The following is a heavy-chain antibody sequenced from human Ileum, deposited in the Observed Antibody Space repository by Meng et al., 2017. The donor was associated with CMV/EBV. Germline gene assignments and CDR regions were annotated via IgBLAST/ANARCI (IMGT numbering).Heavy chain of an antibody. Sequence: QVQLQESGPGLVKPSQTLSLTCTVSGGSISSGGFYWSWIRQHPGKDLEWIGYIYYSGSTYYNPSLRSRVAISIDTSKNQFSLKLTSVTAADTAVYFCARTNYGDYNWFDPWGQGTLVTVSS. CDR3: ARTNYGDYNWFDP. J-gene: IGHJ5*02. V-gene: IGHV4-31*03. D-gene: IGHD4-17*01. CDR2: IYYSGST. CDR1: GGSISSGGFY.